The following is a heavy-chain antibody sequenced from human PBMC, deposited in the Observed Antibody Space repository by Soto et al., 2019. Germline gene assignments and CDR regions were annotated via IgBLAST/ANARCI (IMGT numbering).Heavy chain of an antibody. V-gene: IGHV4-31*03. CDR1: CGSISSGVYY. D-gene: IGHD2-15*01. CDR2: IYYSGST. J-gene: IGHJ3*02. CDR3: VRGVQMQLQHAFDI. Sequence: PSETLSLTCTVSCGSISSGVYYWSWIRQHPGKGLEWSGYIYYSGSTYYNPSLKSRVTISVDTSRNQFSLKLSSVTAADTAVFYCVRGVQMQLQHAFDIWGQGTMVTVSS.